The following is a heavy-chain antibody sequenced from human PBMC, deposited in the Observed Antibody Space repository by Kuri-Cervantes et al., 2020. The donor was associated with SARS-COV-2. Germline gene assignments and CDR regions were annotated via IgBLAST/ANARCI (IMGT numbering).Heavy chain of an antibody. J-gene: IGHJ5*02. Sequence: GESLKISCAASGFTFSSYAVHWVRQAPGKGLEWVAVISYDGSNKYYADSVKGRFTISRDNSKNTLYLQMNSLRAEDTAVYYCARDLYSSSWFGWFDPWGQGTLVTVSS. CDR1: GFTFSSYA. CDR3: ARDLYSSSWFGWFDP. V-gene: IGHV3-30-3*01. CDR2: ISYDGSNK. D-gene: IGHD6-13*01.